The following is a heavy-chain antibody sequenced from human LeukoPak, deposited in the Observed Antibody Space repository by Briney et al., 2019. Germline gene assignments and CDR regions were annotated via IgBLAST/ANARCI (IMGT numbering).Heavy chain of an antibody. V-gene: IGHV4-30-4*08. CDR3: ASLQNGGYSDYAIGY. Sequence: SETLSLTCTVSGGSISSGDYYWSWIRQPPGKGLEWIGYIYYSGSTYYNPSLKSRVTISVDTSKNQFSLKLSSVTAADTAVYYCASLQNGGYSDYAIGYWGQGTLVTVSS. CDR2: IYYSGST. D-gene: IGHD4-11*01. J-gene: IGHJ4*02. CDR1: GGSISSGDYY.